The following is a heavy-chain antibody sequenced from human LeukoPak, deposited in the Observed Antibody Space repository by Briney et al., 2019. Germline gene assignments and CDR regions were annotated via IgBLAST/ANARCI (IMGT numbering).Heavy chain of an antibody. J-gene: IGHJ3*01. CDR2: IKQDGGEK. Sequence: GGSLRLSCAASGFTFTTYWMTWVRQAPGKGLEWVAKIKQDGGEKYYVDSVKGRFTISRDNAKNSLSLQMNSLRAEDTAVYYCARDQGYCTSATCPGDAFDVWGQGSMVSVSS. CDR1: GFTFTTYW. CDR3: ARDQGYCTSATCPGDAFDV. V-gene: IGHV3-7*01. D-gene: IGHD2-2*01.